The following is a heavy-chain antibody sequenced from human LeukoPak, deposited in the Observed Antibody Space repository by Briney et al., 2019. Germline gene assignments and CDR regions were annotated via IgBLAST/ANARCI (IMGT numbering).Heavy chain of an antibody. CDR1: GGSPTNYY. D-gene: IGHD3-22*01. Sequence: PSETLPLTCSVSGGSPTNYYWGWIRQPPGKGLEWIGYVFYRGTTNYNPSLKSRVTISAGTSKNHFSLKLSSVTAADTAVYYCARIVSSGFSDYWGQGTLVAVSS. J-gene: IGHJ4*02. V-gene: IGHV4-59*01. CDR3: ARIVSSGFSDY. CDR2: VFYRGTT.